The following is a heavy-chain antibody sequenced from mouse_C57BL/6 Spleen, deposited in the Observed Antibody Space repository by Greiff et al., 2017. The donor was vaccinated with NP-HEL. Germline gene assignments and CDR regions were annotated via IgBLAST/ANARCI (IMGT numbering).Heavy chain of an antibody. CDR3: VRRGDYFDD. CDR1: GFTFSSYG. Sequence: EVKLMESGGDLVKPGGSLKLSCAASGFTFSSYGMSWVRQTPDKRLEWVATISSGGSYTYYPDSVKGRFTISRDNAKNTLYLQMSSLKSEDTAMYYCVRRGDYFDDWGQGTTLTVSS. CDR2: ISSGGSYT. J-gene: IGHJ2*01. V-gene: IGHV5-6*02.